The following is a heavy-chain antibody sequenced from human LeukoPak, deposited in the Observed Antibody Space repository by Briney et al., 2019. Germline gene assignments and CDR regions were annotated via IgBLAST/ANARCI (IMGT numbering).Heavy chain of an antibody. J-gene: IGHJ4*02. CDR3: ARDHSNWNYAPDF. CDR1: GYTFTRYG. Sequence: ASVKVSCEALGYTFTRYGISWVRQAPGQGLQWLGWISASNGNTNYAQKFRDRVTMSTDTSTGTAYLDVRSLTSDDTAVYYCARDHSNWNYAPDFWGQGTLVIVSS. V-gene: IGHV1-18*01. CDR2: ISASNGNT. D-gene: IGHD1-7*01.